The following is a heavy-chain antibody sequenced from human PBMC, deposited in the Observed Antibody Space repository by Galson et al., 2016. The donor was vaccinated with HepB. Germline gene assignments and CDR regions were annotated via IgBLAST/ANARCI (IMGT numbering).Heavy chain of an antibody. V-gene: IGHV1-69*06. CDR1: EATLTTYA. CDR2: IIPIFGAP. Sequence: SCKASEATLTTYAISWVRQTPGQGLQWMGGIIPIFGAPTYARDFQARVTITADKSTSTALLELTSLKSEDTAVYWCARSVGATSYFQQWGQGTLVTVSS. D-gene: IGHD1-26*01. J-gene: IGHJ1*01. CDR3: ARSVGATSYFQQ.